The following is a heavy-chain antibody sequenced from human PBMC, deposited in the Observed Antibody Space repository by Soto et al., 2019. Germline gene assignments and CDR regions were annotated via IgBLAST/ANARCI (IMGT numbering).Heavy chain of an antibody. Sequence: GALKLSCATSGFPFTKYLMNLVRPAPGKGLEWVANIKQDGSVKYYVDSVKGRFTISRDNVKNSLYLQMNILRAEDTAVYYCARIGYSSSSFDYWGHGTLVTVSS. CDR3: ARIGYSSSSFDY. CDR2: IKQDGSVK. J-gene: IGHJ4*01. D-gene: IGHD6-6*01. V-gene: IGHV3-7*01. CDR1: GFPFTKYL.